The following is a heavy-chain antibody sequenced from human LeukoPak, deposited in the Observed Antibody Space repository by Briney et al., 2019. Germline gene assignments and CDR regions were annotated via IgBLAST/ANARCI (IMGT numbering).Heavy chain of an antibody. Sequence: PGGTLRVSCAASGFTVSSNYMSWVRQAPGKGLEWVSVIYSGGSTYYAESVKGRFTISRDNSKNTLYLQMSSLRAEDTAVYYCARDGPHCSSTSCPYYYYYMDVWGKGTTVTISS. D-gene: IGHD2-2*01. J-gene: IGHJ6*03. CDR3: ARDGPHCSSTSCPYYYYYMDV. CDR1: GFTVSSNY. V-gene: IGHV3-53*01. CDR2: IYSGGST.